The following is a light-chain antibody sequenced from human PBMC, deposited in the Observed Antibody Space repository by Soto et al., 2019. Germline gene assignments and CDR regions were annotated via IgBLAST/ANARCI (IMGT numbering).Light chain of an antibody. CDR1: QNVSSY. Sequence: EIVLTQSPVTLSLSPGERATLSCRASQNVSSYLGWYQQKPGQAPRLLIYDASHRAAGIPVRFSGSGSGTDFTLTISSLEPEDFAVYYCQQRSNPFTFGPGTKVDFK. J-gene: IGKJ3*01. CDR3: QQRSNPFT. CDR2: DAS. V-gene: IGKV3-11*01.